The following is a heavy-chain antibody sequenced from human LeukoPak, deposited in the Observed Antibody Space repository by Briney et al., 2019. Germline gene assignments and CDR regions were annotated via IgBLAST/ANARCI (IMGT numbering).Heavy chain of an antibody. J-gene: IGHJ6*02. V-gene: IGHV4-4*02. CDR3: ARAPQYSYGTNYYYYGMDV. CDR2: INHSGST. Sequence: SETLSLTCAVSGGSISSSNWWSWVRQPPGKGLEWIGEINHSGSTNYNPSLKSRVTISVDTSKNQFSLKLSSVTAADTAVYYCARAPQYSYGTNYYYYGMDVWGQGTTVTVSS. CDR1: GGSISSSNW. D-gene: IGHD5-18*01.